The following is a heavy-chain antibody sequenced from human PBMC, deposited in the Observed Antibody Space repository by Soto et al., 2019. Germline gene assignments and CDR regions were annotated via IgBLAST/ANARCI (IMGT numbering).Heavy chain of an antibody. CDR1: GFTFSRYG. J-gene: IGHJ3*02. V-gene: IGHV3-23*01. D-gene: IGHD3-22*01. CDR2: MTGSGESA. CDR3: AKDKSGYYSDAFDI. Sequence: PGGSLRLSCVASGFTFSRYGMSWVRQAPGKGLEWVSAMTGSGESAYYADSVKGRFTISRDNSKNTLDLQMNSLRAEDTALYYCAKDKSGYYSDAFDIWGHGTMVTVSS.